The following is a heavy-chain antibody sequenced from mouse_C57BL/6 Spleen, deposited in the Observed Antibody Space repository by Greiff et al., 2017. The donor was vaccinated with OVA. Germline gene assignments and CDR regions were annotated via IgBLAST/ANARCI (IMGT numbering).Heavy chain of an antibody. CDR3: ASGYDGYAMDY. V-gene: IGHV1-26*01. CDR2: INPNNGGT. J-gene: IGHJ4*01. Sequence: VQLQQSGPELVKPGASVKISCKASGYTFTDYYMNWVKQSHGKSLEWIGDINPNNGGTSYNQKFKGKATLTVDKSSSTAYMELRSLTSEDSAVYYCASGYDGYAMDYWGQGTSVTVSS. D-gene: IGHD2-2*01. CDR1: GYTFTDYY.